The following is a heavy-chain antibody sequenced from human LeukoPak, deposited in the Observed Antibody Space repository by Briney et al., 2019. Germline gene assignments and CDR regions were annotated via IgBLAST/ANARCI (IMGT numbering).Heavy chain of an antibody. CDR2: IYYRGTT. J-gene: IGHJ5*02. CDR1: GGSISSSSYY. Sequence: SETLSLTCTVSGGSISSSSYYWGWIRQPPGKGLEWIESIYYRGTTYYNPSLKSRVTISVDTSKNQFSLKLTSVTAADTAVYYCARTPDPWGQGTLVTVSS. CDR3: ARTPDP. V-gene: IGHV4-39*01.